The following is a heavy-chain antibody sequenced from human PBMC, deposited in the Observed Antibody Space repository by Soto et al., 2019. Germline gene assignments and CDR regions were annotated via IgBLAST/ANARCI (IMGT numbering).Heavy chain of an antibody. CDR2: IYYSGST. CDR1: GGSISRGDYY. Sequence: SETLSLTCTVSGGSISRGDYYWSWIRQPPGKGLEWIGYIYYSGSTYYNPSLKSRVTISVDTSKNQFSLKLSSVTAADTAVYYCARDSMAVYFDYWGQGTLVTVSS. V-gene: IGHV4-30-4*01. J-gene: IGHJ4*02. CDR3: ARDSMAVYFDY.